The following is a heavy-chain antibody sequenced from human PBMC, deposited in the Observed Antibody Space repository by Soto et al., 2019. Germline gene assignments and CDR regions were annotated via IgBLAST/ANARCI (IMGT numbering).Heavy chain of an antibody. CDR1: GFTFSSYA. V-gene: IGHV3-23*01. J-gene: IGHJ4*02. CDR2: ISGSGGST. D-gene: IGHD3-10*01. CDR3: AKAGGTVRGSGSYYS. Sequence: SGGSLRLSCAASGFTFSSYAMSWVRQAPGKGLEWVSAISGSGGSTYYADSVKGRFTISRDNSKSTLYLQMNSLRAEDTAVYYCAKAGGTVRGSGSYYSWGQGTLVTVSS.